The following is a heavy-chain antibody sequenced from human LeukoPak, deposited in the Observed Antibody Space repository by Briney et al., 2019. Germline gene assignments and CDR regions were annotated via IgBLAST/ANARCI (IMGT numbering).Heavy chain of an antibody. CDR2: IYNGVNT. D-gene: IGHD1-26*01. Sequence: SETLSLTCTVSGASVSSASYWSWIRQPPGKGVEWIAHIYNGVNTNYNPSLKSRVTIPVDTSKNQFSLRLNSVTAADTAVYYCARSRAFNSGAFDPWGQGSLVTVSS. V-gene: IGHV4-61*01. CDR3: ARSRAFNSGAFDP. J-gene: IGHJ5*02. CDR1: GASVSSASY.